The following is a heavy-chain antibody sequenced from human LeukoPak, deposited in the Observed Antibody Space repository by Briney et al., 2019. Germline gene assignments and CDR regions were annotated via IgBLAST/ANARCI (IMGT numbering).Heavy chain of an antibody. V-gene: IGHV3-7*01. D-gene: IGHD2-15*01. Sequence: PGGSLRLSCAASGFTFSSYWMSWVRQAPGKGLEWVANIKQDGSERYYVDSVKGRFTISRDNAKNSLYLQMNSLRAEDTYVYYCARGYCSGDHCYAFDYWGQGTLVTVSS. J-gene: IGHJ4*02. CDR3: ARGYCSGDHCYAFDY. CDR2: IKQDGSER. CDR1: GFTFSSYW.